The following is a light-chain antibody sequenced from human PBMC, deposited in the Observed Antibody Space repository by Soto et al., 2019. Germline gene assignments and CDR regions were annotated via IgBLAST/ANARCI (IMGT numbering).Light chain of an antibody. CDR1: TGAVTSGNY. Sequence: QAVVTQEPSLTVSPGGTVTLTFAASTGAVTSGNYPNWFQQKPGQAPRALIYSTNHKYSWTPARFSGSLLGGKAALTLSGVQPEDEADYYCLLYYGGQLGVFGGGTKLTVL. CDR3: LLYYGGQLGV. CDR2: STN. V-gene: IGLV7-43*01. J-gene: IGLJ2*01.